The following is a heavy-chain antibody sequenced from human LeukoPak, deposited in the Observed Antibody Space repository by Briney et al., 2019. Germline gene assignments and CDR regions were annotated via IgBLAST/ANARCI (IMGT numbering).Heavy chain of an antibody. CDR3: ARDVGGSGNRFDP. CDR2: INPNSGAT. Sequence: ASVKVSCKASGYTFTGYYIHWVRQAPGQGLEWLGWINPNSGATKYAQQFQGRVAMTSDTSISIAHMELSSLTSDDTAVYHCARDVGGSGNRFDPWGQGTLVTVSS. J-gene: IGHJ5*02. CDR1: GYTFTGYY. D-gene: IGHD3-10*01. V-gene: IGHV1-2*02.